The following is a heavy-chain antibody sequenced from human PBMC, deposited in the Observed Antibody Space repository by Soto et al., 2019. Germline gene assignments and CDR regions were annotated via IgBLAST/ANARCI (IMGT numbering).Heavy chain of an antibody. D-gene: IGHD7-27*01. CDR2: INSDGSST. CDR3: ASSLLTPFDY. Sequence: EVQLVESGGGLVQPGGSLRLSCAASGFTFNTYWMHWVRQAPGKGLVWVSRINSDGSSTFYADSVKGRFTISRDNAKNTLYLQMNRLRAEDTAVYYCASSLLTPFDYWGQGTLVTVSS. CDR1: GFTFNTYW. J-gene: IGHJ4*02. V-gene: IGHV3-74*01.